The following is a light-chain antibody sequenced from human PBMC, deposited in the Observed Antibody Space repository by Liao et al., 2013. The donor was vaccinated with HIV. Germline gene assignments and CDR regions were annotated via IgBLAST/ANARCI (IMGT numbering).Light chain of an antibody. J-gene: IGLJ3*02. V-gene: IGLV3-1*01. Sequence: SYELTQPPSVSVSPGQTASITCSGDKLGDKYACWYQQKPGQAPVLVIYYDSDRPSGIPERFSGSNSGNTATLTISGAQAMDEADYYCQAWDKNTAVFGGGTKLTVL. CDR1: KLGDKY. CDR2: YDS. CDR3: QAWDKNTAV.